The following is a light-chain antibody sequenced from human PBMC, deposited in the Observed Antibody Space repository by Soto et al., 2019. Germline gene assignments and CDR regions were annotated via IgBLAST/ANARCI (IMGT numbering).Light chain of an antibody. CDR2: DVS. CDR1: SSDVGGYNY. CDR3: CSYTSSSTRV. V-gene: IGLV2-14*01. J-gene: IGLJ3*02. Sequence: QSALTQPASVSGSPGQSITISCTGTSSDVGGYNYVYWYQQHPGKARKLMIYDVSNRPSGVSNRFSGSKSGNTASLTISRLQAEDEADYYCCSYTSSSTRVFGGGTKLTV.